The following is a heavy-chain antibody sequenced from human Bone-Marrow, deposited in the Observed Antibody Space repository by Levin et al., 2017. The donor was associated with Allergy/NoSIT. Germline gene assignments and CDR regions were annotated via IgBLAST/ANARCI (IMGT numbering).Heavy chain of an antibody. J-gene: IGHJ4*02. D-gene: IGHD2-15*01. CDR1: GFTFSSYE. Sequence: GGSLRLSCAASGFTFSSYEMNWVRQAPGKGLEWVSYISTSGSTIYYADSVKGRFTISRDNAKNSLYLQMNSLRAEDTAVYYCVRHLGYCTGGSCYPPNLDYWGQGTLVIVSS. V-gene: IGHV3-48*03. CDR3: VRHLGYCTGGSCYPPNLDY. CDR2: ISTSGSTI.